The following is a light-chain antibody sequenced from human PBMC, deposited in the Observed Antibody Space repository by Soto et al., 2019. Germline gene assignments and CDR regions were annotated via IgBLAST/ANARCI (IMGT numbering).Light chain of an antibody. CDR2: ENN. V-gene: IGLV1-51*02. CDR3: GAWDDSLSGGV. CDR1: SSNIGNND. J-gene: IGLJ3*02. Sequence: QSVLTQPPSVSAAPGQKVTISCSGRSSNIGNNDVSWYKQLPGTAPKLLIYENNKRPSGIPDRFSGSKSGTSATLGITGLQTGDEADYYCGAWDDSLSGGVFGGGTELTVL.